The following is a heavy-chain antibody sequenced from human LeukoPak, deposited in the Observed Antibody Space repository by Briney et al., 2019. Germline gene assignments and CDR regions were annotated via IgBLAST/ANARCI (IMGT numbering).Heavy chain of an antibody. CDR3: AKAYYDSSGYSYYFDY. V-gene: IGHV3-21*01. CDR2: ISGSSSYM. Sequence: GGSLRLSCAASGFPFSAYSMNWVRQAPGKGLEWVPSISGSSSYMFYADSVKGRFTISRDNAKNSLYLQMNSLRAEDTAVYYCAKAYYDSSGYSYYFDYWGQGTLVTVSS. J-gene: IGHJ4*02. D-gene: IGHD3-22*01. CDR1: GFPFSAYS.